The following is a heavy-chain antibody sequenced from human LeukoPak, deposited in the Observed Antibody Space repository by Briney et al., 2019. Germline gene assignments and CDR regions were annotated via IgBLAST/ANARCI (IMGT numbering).Heavy chain of an antibody. J-gene: IGHJ3*02. D-gene: IGHD3-3*01. CDR2: INPNSGGT. CDR3: ARDLEWLYPGGAFDI. V-gene: IGHV1-2*02. CDR1: GYTFTGYY. Sequence: ASVKVSCKASGYTFTGYYIHWVRQAPGQGLEWMGWINPNSGGTKYAQKFQGRVTMTRDTSISTADMELSRLTFDDTAVYYCARDLEWLYPGGAFDIWGQGTMVTVSS.